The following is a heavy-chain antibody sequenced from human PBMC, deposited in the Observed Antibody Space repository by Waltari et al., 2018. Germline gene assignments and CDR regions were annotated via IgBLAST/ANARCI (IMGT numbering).Heavy chain of an antibody. V-gene: IGHV4-4*02. CDR3: ARVPSGDLVDS. CDR2: IYHSGST. D-gene: IGHD3-10*01. Sequence: QVQLQESGPGLVKPSGTLSLTCVVYGGSISSGNWWSWVRQPPGKGLEWIGEIYHSGSTNSNPSLKRRLSISLDKSKNQFSLNLSSVTAADTAVYYCARVPSGDLVDSWGQGTLVTVSS. CDR1: GGSISSGNW. J-gene: IGHJ4*02.